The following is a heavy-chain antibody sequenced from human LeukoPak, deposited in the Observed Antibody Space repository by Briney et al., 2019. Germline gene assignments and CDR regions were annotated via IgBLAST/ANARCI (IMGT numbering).Heavy chain of an antibody. J-gene: IGHJ4*02. Sequence: SETLSLTCNVSGGSVSSSNYYWGWIRQPPGKGLEWIGSIYHVGSTYYNPSLESRVTMSIDTSKNQFALNLSSVTAADTAVFYCARRTGTYYYDSSGYSPWRYYFDYWGQGTLVTVSS. V-gene: IGHV4-39*06. CDR3: ARRTGTYYYDSSGYSPWRYYFDY. D-gene: IGHD3-22*01. CDR1: GGSVSSSNYY. CDR2: IYHVGST.